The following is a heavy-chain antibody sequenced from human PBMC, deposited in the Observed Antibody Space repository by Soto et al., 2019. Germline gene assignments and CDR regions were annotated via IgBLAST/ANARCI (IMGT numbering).Heavy chain of an antibody. CDR1: GGSCSGYY. D-gene: IGHD2-2*01. Sequence: SETLSLTCGVYGGSCSGYYWSWIRQSSGKGLEWTGEINHSGSTNYNLSLKSRVTISVDTSKNQFSLKLSSVTAADTAVYYCARHRRSSSWLDSWGQGALVTVSS. V-gene: IGHV4-34*01. CDR3: ARHRRSSSWLDS. CDR2: INHSGST. J-gene: IGHJ5*01.